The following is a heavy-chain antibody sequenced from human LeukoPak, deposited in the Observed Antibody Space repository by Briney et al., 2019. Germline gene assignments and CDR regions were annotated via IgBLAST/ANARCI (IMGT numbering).Heavy chain of an antibody. Sequence: ASVKVSCKASGYTCTSYGISWVRQAPGQGLEWMGWISAYNGNTNYAQKLQGRVTMTTDTSTSTAYMELRSLRSDDTAVYYCAREDSSGWLFDYWGQGTLVTVSS. V-gene: IGHV1-18*01. CDR2: ISAYNGNT. CDR3: AREDSSGWLFDY. CDR1: GYTCTSYG. D-gene: IGHD6-19*01. J-gene: IGHJ4*02.